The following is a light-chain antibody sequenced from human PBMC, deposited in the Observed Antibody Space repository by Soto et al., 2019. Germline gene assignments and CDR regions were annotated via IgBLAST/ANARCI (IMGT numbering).Light chain of an antibody. CDR2: GAS. Sequence: EIVMTQSPATLSVSPGERATLSCRTSQSISTTLAWYQQKPGQPPRLLIYGASTRATGVPARFSGSGSGTEFTLTIDSLQSEDFAVYYCQQYNSWVTFGGGTKVDIK. CDR1: QSISTT. CDR3: QQYNSWVT. J-gene: IGKJ4*01. V-gene: IGKV3-15*01.